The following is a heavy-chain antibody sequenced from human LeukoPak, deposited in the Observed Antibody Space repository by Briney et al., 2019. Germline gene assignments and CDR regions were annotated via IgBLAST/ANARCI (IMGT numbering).Heavy chain of an antibody. CDR3: AREPWFDP. V-gene: IGHV1-18*04. Sequence: ASVKVSCKASGYTFTGYYMHWVRQAPGQGLEWMGWISAYNGNTNYAQKLQGRVTMTTDTSTSTAYMELRSLRSDDTAVYYCAREPWFDPWGQGTLVTVSS. CDR2: ISAYNGNT. CDR1: GYTFTGYY. J-gene: IGHJ5*02.